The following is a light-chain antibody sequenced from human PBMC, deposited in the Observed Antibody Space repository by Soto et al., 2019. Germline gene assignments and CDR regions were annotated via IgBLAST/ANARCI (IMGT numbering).Light chain of an antibody. CDR2: GAS. CDR1: QSVSSRD. Sequence: EIVLTQSPGTRTLSAGERSTLSCSASQSVSSRDLAWYQQKPGQAPRLLIYGASSRATGIPDRFSGSGSGTDFTLTISRLEPEDFAVYYCQQYTTFGQGTKVDI. CDR3: QQYTT. J-gene: IGKJ1*01. V-gene: IGKV3-20*01.